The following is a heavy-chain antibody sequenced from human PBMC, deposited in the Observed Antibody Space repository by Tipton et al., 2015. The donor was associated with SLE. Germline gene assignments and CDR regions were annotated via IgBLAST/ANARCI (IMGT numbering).Heavy chain of an antibody. Sequence: TLSLTCTVSVGSISSYYWSWIRQPPGKGLEWIGSIYHSGSTYYNPSLKSRVTISVDTSKNQFSLKLSSVTAADTAVYYCARVTTVTTDYYYGMDVWGQGTTVTVSS. J-gene: IGHJ6*02. CDR1: VGSISSYY. D-gene: IGHD4-17*01. V-gene: IGHV4-59*08. CDR2: IYHSGST. CDR3: ARVTTVTTDYYYGMDV.